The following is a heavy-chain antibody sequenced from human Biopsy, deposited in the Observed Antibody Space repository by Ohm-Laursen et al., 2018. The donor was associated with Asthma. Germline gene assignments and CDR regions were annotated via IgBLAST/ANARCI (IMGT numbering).Heavy chain of an antibody. CDR2: IYSGGTS. CDR3: ARGDSSNWSHYYFDY. J-gene: IGHJ4*02. D-gene: IGHD3-22*01. V-gene: IGHV3-53*01. Sequence: SLRLSCSASGFAVSRDHMFWVRQAPGKGLEWVSVIYSGGTSHTADSVRGRFTISSDYSKNTLYLQMHSLRAEDTAVYYCARGDSSNWSHYYFDYWGQGTLVTVSS. CDR1: GFAVSRDH.